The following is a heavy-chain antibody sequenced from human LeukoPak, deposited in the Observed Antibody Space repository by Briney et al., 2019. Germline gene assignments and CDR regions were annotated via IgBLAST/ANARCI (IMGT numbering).Heavy chain of an antibody. CDR2: IYYSGST. Sequence: PSETLSLTCTVSGGSISSGGYYWSWLRQHPGQGLEWIVYIYYSGSTYYNPSLKSRVTISVYTSKNQFSLKLSSVTAADTAVYYCAREGDCSSTSCYHFDYWGQGTLVTVSS. CDR1: GGSISSGGYY. V-gene: IGHV4-31*03. D-gene: IGHD2-2*01. J-gene: IGHJ4*02. CDR3: AREGDCSSTSCYHFDY.